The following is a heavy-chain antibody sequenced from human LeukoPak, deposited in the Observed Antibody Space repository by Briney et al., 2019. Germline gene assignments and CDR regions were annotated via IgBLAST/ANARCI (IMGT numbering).Heavy chain of an antibody. J-gene: IGHJ5*02. V-gene: IGHV1-18*01. D-gene: IGHD1-26*01. Sequence: ASVKFSCKASGYTFTSYGISWVRQAPGQGLEWMGWISAYNGNTNYAQKLRGRVTMTTDTSTSTAYMEPRSLRSDDTAVYYCARVGRSIVGANSWFDPWGQGTLVTVSS. CDR1: GYTFTSYG. CDR2: ISAYNGNT. CDR3: ARVGRSIVGANSWFDP.